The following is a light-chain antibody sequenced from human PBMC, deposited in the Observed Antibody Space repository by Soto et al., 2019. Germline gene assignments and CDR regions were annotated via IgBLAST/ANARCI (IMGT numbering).Light chain of an antibody. J-gene: IGLJ1*01. CDR2: EVS. CDR3: YSYRGYYTRV. Sequence: QSVLTQPASVSGSPGQSITISCTRTSSDVGGYNFVSWYQQHPGRAPKLLIYEVSRRPSVVSNRFSGSKSGDTASLTISGLQAEDEADYYCYSYRGYYTRVFGTGTKVTVL. CDR1: SSDVGGYNF. V-gene: IGLV2-14*01.